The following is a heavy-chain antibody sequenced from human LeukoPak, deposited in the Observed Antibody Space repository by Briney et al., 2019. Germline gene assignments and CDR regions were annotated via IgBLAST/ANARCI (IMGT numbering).Heavy chain of an antibody. V-gene: IGHV1-2*02. CDR2: INPNSGGT. CDR3: ARGIAVAGYYYYYGMDV. Sequence: ASVKVSCKASGYTFTGYYMHWVRQAPGQGLEWMGWINPNSGGTNYAQKLQGRVTMTTDTSTSTAYMELRSLRSDDTAVYYCARGIAVAGYYYYYGMDVWGQGTTVTVSS. J-gene: IGHJ6*02. D-gene: IGHD6-19*01. CDR1: GYTFTGYY.